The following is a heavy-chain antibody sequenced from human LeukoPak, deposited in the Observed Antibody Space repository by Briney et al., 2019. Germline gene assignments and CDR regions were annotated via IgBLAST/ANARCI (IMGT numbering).Heavy chain of an antibody. CDR2: IYYSRRS. J-gene: IGHJ3*02. CDR1: GASISSSNYY. V-gene: IGHV4-39*01. D-gene: IGHD3-3*01. Sequence: PSETLSLPCSVSGASISSSNYYWGWIRQPPGKGLEWIGTIYYSRRSYYHPSLKSRLTMSVDTSMIPFSMKLPAVTAADTAVYYCARKSACGVVVIHGGAFDIWGQRTMVTVSS. CDR3: ARKSACGVVVIHGGAFDI.